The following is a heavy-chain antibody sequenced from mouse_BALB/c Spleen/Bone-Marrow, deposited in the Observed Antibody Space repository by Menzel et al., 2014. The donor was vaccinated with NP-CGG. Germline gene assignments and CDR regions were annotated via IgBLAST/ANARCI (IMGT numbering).Heavy chain of an antibody. J-gene: IGHJ4*01. CDR2: IYPGDGDT. D-gene: IGHD3-1*01. Sequence: QVQLQQSGPELVKPGASVKISCKASGYAFSSSWMNWVKQRPGQGLEWIGRIYPGDGDTNYNGKFKGKATLTADKSSSTAYVQLSSLTSVDSAVYFCARQLGLYAMDYWGQGTSVTVSS. V-gene: IGHV1-82*01. CDR3: ARQLGLYAMDY. CDR1: GYAFSSSW.